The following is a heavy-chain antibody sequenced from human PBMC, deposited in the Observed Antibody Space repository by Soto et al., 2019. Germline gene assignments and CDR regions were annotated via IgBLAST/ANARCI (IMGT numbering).Heavy chain of an antibody. J-gene: IGHJ5*02. D-gene: IGHD2-15*01. CDR2: MNPNSGET. CDR3: ARVAVAARPRWYNWFDP. Sequence: QEQLVQSGAEVKKPGASVKVSCKTSGYTFTDYDINWVRQATGQGLEWIGWMNPNSGETGYAQKFQGRVTMTRSASLSTAYLELSSLRSEDTAVYYCARVAVAARPRWYNWFDPWGQGTLVTVCS. V-gene: IGHV1-8*01. CDR1: GYTFTDYD.